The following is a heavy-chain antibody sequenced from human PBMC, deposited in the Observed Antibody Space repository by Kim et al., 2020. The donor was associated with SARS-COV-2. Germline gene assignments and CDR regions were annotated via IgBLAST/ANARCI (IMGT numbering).Heavy chain of an antibody. D-gene: IGHD5-12*01. J-gene: IGHJ4*02. V-gene: IGHV3-9*01. Sequence: VQGRFTISGDNAKNSLYLQMNSLRAEDTALYYCAKDIGTGYSGYDLGFDYWGQGTLVTVSS. CDR3: AKDIGTGYSGYDLGFDY.